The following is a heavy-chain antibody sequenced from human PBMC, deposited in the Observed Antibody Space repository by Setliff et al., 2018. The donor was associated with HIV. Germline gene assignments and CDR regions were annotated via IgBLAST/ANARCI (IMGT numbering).Heavy chain of an antibody. CDR1: GFTFSSDG. CDR3: AREINTLQGEWFDP. V-gene: IGHV3-30*02. D-gene: IGHD3-16*01. Sequence: GGSLRLSCVASGFTFSSDGMHWVRQAPGKGLEWVAFIRYDGSDKYYADSVKGRFTISRDNSKNTLYLQMNSLRIEDTALYYCAREINTLQGEWFDPRGQGTLVTVSS. J-gene: IGHJ5*02. CDR2: IRYDGSDK.